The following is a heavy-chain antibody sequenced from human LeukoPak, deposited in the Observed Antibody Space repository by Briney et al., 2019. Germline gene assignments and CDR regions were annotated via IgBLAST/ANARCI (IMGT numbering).Heavy chain of an antibody. D-gene: IGHD2-15*01. V-gene: IGHV3-23*01. CDR1: GFTFSSYA. J-gene: IGHJ4*02. CDR3: AKGNGDSCYSAHDY. Sequence: PGGSLRLSCAASGFTFSSYAMSWVRQAPGKGLEWVSAISGSGGSTYYADSVKGRFTISRDSSKNTLSLQMSSLRAEDTAVYFCAKGNGDSCYSAHDYWGQGTLVAVSS. CDR2: ISGSGGST.